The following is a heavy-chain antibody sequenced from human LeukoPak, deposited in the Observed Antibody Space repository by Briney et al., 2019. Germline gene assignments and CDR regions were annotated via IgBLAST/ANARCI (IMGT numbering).Heavy chain of an antibody. V-gene: IGHV3-21*01. J-gene: IGHJ6*03. D-gene: IGHD5-12*01. CDR2: ITDSGTYI. Sequence: PGGSLRLSCEASGFAFSDYNMNWVRQAPGKGLEWVSSITDSGTYIYYTDLVRGRFTISRDDAENSLYLQMNNLRDEDTAVYYCARDPYSGDYGPYYYYYMDVWGKGTTVTVSS. CDR1: GFAFSDYN. CDR3: ARDPYSGDYGPYYYYYMDV.